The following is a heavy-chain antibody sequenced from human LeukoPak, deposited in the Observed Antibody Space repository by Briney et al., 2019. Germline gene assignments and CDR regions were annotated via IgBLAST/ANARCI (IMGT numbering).Heavy chain of an antibody. Sequence: SETLSLTCAVSGGSISDYYWSWIRQAPGKGLESIGCITYSGTTNYTPSLKSRVTMSVDTSKNQFSLKLSSVTAADTAVYYCARLYSYGLHYYYYMDVWGKGTTVTISS. CDR3: ARLYSYGLHYYYYMDV. J-gene: IGHJ6*03. V-gene: IGHV4-59*08. CDR1: GGSISDYY. D-gene: IGHD5-18*01. CDR2: ITYSGTT.